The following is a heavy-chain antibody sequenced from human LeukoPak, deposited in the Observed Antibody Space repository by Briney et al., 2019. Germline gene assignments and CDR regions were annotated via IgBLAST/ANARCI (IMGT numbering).Heavy chain of an antibody. CDR3: ARARESSGWYPMSDAFDI. CDR1: GGSFSGYY. Sequence: SETLSLTCAVYGGSFSGYYWSWIRQPAGKGLEWIGRIYTSGSTNYNPSLKSRVTMSVDTSKNQFSLKLSSVTAADTAVYYCARARESSGWYPMSDAFDIWGQGTMVTVSS. CDR2: IYTSGST. J-gene: IGHJ3*02. V-gene: IGHV4-59*10. D-gene: IGHD6-19*01.